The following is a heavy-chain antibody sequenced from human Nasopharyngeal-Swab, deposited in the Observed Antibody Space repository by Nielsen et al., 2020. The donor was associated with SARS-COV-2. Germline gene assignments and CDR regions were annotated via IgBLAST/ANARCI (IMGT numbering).Heavy chain of an antibody. J-gene: IGHJ3*01. CDR3: ARGSSVHAFDV. D-gene: IGHD3-10*01. CDR1: GFSFSTYG. Sequence: LKISCAASGFSFSTYGMHWVRQSPVKGLEWLTNIWYDGSNKYYADSVKGRFTASRDNSKNTLFLEMDSLRAEDTAVYYCARGSSVHAFDVWGQGTEVTVSS. V-gene: IGHV3-33*01. CDR2: IWYDGSNK.